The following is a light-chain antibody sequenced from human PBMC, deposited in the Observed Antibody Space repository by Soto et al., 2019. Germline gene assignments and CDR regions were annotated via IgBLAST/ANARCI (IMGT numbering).Light chain of an antibody. CDR1: SSNIGGNT. CDR3: AAWDDSLDGLYV. Sequence: QSVLTQPPSASGTPGQRVTISCSGSSSNIGGNTVNWYRQVPGTAPKLLIYSNDQRPSGVPDRLSGSKSGTSASLAISGLQAEDEGDYYCAAWDDSLDGLYVFGTGTKVTVL. CDR2: SND. V-gene: IGLV1-44*01. J-gene: IGLJ1*01.